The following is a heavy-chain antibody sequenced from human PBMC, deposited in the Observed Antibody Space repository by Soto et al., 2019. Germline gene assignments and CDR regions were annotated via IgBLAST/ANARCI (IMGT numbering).Heavy chain of an antibody. Sequence: QVQLVQSGAEVKKPGASVKVSCKASGYTFTSYGISWVRQAPGQGREWMGWISAYNGNTNYAQKLQGRVTITTYTSTRTAYIDLRSLRSDDTAVYYCASAPIYFSSGRHECWGKGTLVTVSS. J-gene: IGHJ4*02. CDR2: ISAYNGNT. CDR1: GYTFTSYG. CDR3: ASAPIYFSSGRHEC. D-gene: IGHD3-3*01. V-gene: IGHV1-18*01.